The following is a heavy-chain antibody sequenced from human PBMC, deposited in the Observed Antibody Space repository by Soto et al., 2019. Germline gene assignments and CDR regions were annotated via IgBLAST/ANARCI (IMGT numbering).Heavy chain of an antibody. CDR1: GGSISSSSYY. V-gene: IGHV4-39*07. Sequence: SSETLSLTCTVSGGSISSSSYYWGWIRQPPGKGLEWIGSIYYSGSTYYNPSLKSRVTISLDTSKNQFSLKLSSVTEDSAVYYCTGAESPDTAYFSLYWGHGTLVTVSS. CDR3: TGAESPDTAYFSLY. J-gene: IGHJ4*01. CDR2: IYYSGST. D-gene: IGHD7-27*01.